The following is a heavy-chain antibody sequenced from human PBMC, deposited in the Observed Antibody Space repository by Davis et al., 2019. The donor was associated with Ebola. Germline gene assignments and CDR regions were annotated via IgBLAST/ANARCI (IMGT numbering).Heavy chain of an antibody. Sequence: MPSETLSLTCAVFGGSFSDYYWTWIRQPPGKGLEWIGNIHYLGNTNYNPSLKSRVSMSVDTSKNQFSLKLSSVTAADTAVYYCARGNYGDYIVLYYYNMDVWGQGTTVTVSS. V-gene: IGHV4-59*01. CDR1: GGSFSDYY. D-gene: IGHD4-17*01. J-gene: IGHJ6*02. CDR3: ARGNYGDYIVLYYYNMDV. CDR2: IHYLGNT.